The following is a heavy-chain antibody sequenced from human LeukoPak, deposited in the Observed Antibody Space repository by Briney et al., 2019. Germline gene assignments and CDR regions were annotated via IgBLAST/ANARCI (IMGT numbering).Heavy chain of an antibody. CDR3: ARASITSPFYFDY. CDR2: TNWSGGST. CDR1: GFAFDEHG. V-gene: IGHV3-20*04. D-gene: IGHD2-2*01. Sequence: TGGSLRLSCTASGFAFDEHGMSWVRQVPGKGLEWVSGTNWSGGSTGYADPLRGRFTISRDNAKNSLYLQMDSLRAEDTALYYCARASITSPFYFDYWGQGTLVTVSS. J-gene: IGHJ4*02.